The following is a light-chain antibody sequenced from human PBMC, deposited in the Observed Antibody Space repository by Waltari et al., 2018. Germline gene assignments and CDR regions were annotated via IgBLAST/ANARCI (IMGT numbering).Light chain of an antibody. V-gene: IGLV2-14*01. CDR1: SSAVGGYTY. J-gene: IGLJ3*02. Sequence: QSALTQPASVSGSPGQSITISCTGTSSAVGGYTYVSWYHQHPRKVPKLIIYEVSNRPSGISNRFSGSKSGNTASLTISGLQPEDEADYYCSSYTVTSTPSVMFGGGTKLTVL. CDR2: EVS. CDR3: SSYTVTSTPSVM.